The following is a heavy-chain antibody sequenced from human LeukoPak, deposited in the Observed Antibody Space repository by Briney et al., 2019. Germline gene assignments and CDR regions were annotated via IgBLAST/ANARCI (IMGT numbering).Heavy chain of an antibody. CDR2: INTNTGNP. CDR1: GYTFTSYA. J-gene: IGHJ6*02. Sequence: ASVKVSCKASGYTFTSYAMNWVRQAPGQGLEWMGWINTNTGNPTYAQGFTGRFVFSLDTSVSTAYLQISSLKAEDTAVYYCARRPLRYYYYGMDVWGQGTTVTVSS. V-gene: IGHV7-4-1*02. CDR3: ARRPLRYYYYGMDV.